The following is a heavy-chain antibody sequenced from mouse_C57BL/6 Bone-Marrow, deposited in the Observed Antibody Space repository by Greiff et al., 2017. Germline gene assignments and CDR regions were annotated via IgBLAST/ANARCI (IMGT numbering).Heavy chain of an antibody. CDR2: IDPSDSYT. Sequence: QVQLQQPGAELVKPGASVKLSCKASGYTFTSYWMQWVKQRPGQGLEWIGEIDPSDSYTTYNQKFKGKATLTVDTSSSTAYMQLSSLTSEDSAVYYCARVGDYWGQGTSVTVSS. CDR3: ARVGDY. V-gene: IGHV1-50*01. CDR1: GYTFTSYW. J-gene: IGHJ4*01.